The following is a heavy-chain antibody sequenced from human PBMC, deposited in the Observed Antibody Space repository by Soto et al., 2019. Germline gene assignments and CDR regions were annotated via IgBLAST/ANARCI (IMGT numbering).Heavy chain of an antibody. Sequence: PGESLRISCKGSGYSFTTYWIGWVRQMPGKGLEWMGVIYPGDSDTNYSPSFQGHVTISADKSISTAYLQWSSLKASDTAMYCCARLQAAAGDNDLTFDYWGQGTLVTVSS. CDR2: IYPGDSDT. D-gene: IGHD6-13*01. J-gene: IGHJ4*02. CDR1: GYSFTTYW. CDR3: ARLQAAAGDNDLTFDY. V-gene: IGHV5-51*01.